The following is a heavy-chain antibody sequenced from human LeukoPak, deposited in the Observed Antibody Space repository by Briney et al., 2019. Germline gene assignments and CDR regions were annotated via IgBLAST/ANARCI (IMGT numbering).Heavy chain of an antibody. CDR3: AKLADGGNSVGFDY. J-gene: IGHJ4*02. D-gene: IGHD4-23*01. CDR1: GFTFDDYA. V-gene: IGHV3-9*01. CDR2: ISWNSVSI. Sequence: GRSLRLSCAASGFTFDDYAIHWVRQAPGKGLEWVSGISWNSVSIGYADSVKGRFTISRDNAKNSLYLQMNSLRAEDTALYYCAKLADGGNSVGFDYWGQGTLVTVSS.